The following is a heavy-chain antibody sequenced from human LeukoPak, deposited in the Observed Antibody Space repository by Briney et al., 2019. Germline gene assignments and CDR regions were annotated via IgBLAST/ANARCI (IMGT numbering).Heavy chain of an antibody. D-gene: IGHD2-15*01. J-gene: IGHJ4*02. Sequence: PGRSLRLSCAASGFTFSSYAMHWVRQAPGKGLEWVALMSYDGSTKYYADSVKGRFTISRDTSQNALSLQMSSLRAEDTALYYCARGRYCSRGTCSHVFDYWGPGTLVTVSS. CDR3: ARGRYCSRGTCSHVFDY. V-gene: IGHV3-30-3*01. CDR2: MSYDGSTK. CDR1: GFTFSSYA.